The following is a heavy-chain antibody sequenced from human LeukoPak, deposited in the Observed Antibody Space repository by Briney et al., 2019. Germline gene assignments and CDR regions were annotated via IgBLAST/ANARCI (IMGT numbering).Heavy chain of an antibody. Sequence: SETLSLTCTVSGGSISSSSYYWGWLRQPPGTGLEWIGSIYYSGSTYYNPSLKSRVTISVDTSKNQFSLKLSSVTAADTAVYYCARDPTTVVSDAFDIWGQGTMVTVSS. D-gene: IGHD4-23*01. CDR1: GGSISSSSYY. CDR2: IYYSGST. CDR3: ARDPTTVVSDAFDI. V-gene: IGHV4-39*07. J-gene: IGHJ3*02.